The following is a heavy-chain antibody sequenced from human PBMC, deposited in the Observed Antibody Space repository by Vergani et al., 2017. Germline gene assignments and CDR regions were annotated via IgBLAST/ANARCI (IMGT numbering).Heavy chain of an antibody. CDR3: ARSPPEMATIRGFDY. J-gene: IGHJ4*02. D-gene: IGHD5-24*01. CDR2: IYPGDSDT. Sequence: EVQLVQSGAEVKKPGESLKISCKGSGYSFTSYWIGWVRQMPGKGLEWMGIIYPGDSDTRYSPSFRGQVTISADKSISTAYLQWSSLKASDTAMYYCARSPPEMATIRGFDYWGQGTLVTVSS. CDR1: GYSFTSYW. V-gene: IGHV5-51*03.